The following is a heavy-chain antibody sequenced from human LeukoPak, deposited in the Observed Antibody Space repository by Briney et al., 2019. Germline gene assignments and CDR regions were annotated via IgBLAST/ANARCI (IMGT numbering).Heavy chain of an antibody. CDR3: ARGPYGDYVDALDY. V-gene: IGHV3-48*01. CDR2: ISDSSGTI. D-gene: IGHD4-17*01. Sequence: GGSLRLSCAASGFTFNTYSMNWVRQAPGKGLEWVSYISDSSGTIYYADSVKGRFTISRDNAKNSLYLQMNSLRAEDTAVYYCARGPYGDYVDALDYWGQGTLVTVSS. J-gene: IGHJ4*02. CDR1: GFTFNTYS.